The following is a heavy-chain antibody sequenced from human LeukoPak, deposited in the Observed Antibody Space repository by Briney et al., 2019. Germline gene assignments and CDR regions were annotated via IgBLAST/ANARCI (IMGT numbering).Heavy chain of an antibody. CDR1: GYTLTGYY. CDR3: ARRGRIAARPTNENWFDP. V-gene: IGHV1-2*04. J-gene: IGHJ5*02. CDR2: LNPNSGGT. D-gene: IGHD6-6*01. Sequence: ASVKVSCKASGYTLTGYYMHWVRQAPGQGLEWMGWLNPNSGGTNYAQKFQGWVTMTRDTSISTAYMELSSLRSEDTAVYYCARRGRIAARPTNENWFDPWGQGTLVTVSS.